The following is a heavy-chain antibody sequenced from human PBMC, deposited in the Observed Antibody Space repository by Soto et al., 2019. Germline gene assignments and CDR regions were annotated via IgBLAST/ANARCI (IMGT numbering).Heavy chain of an antibody. V-gene: IGHV3-30-3*01. CDR1: GFTFSSYA. Sequence: QVQLVESGGGVVQPGRSLRLSCAASGFTFSSYAMHWVRQAPGKGLEWVAVISYDGSNKYYADSVKGRFTISRDNSKNTLYLQMNXXRXEDTAVYYCARDPGSYYPDRYFDLWGRGTLVTVSS. CDR3: ARDPGSYYPDRYFDL. D-gene: IGHD1-26*01. CDR2: ISYDGSNK. J-gene: IGHJ2*01.